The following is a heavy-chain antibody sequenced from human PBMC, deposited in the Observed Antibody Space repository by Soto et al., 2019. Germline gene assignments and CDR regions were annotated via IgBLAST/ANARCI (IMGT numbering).Heavy chain of an antibody. D-gene: IGHD3-10*01. CDR1: GYTFTSYG. CDR2: ISAYNGNT. J-gene: IGHJ6*02. CDR3: ARVSITMVRGVISQSTLHYYSYGMDV. Sequence: ASVKGACKASGYTFTSYGISWVRQAPGQGLEWMGWISAYNGNTNYAQKLQGRVTITADESTSTAYMELSSLRSEDTAVYYCARVSITMVRGVISQSTLHYYSYGMDVWGQGTTVTVSS. V-gene: IGHV1-18*04.